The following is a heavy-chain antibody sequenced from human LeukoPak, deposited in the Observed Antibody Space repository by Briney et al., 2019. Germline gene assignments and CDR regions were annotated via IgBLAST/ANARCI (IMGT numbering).Heavy chain of an antibody. CDR1: GFTFSSYG. J-gene: IGHJ4*02. D-gene: IGHD2-2*01. V-gene: IGHV3-30*18. CDR3: AKIVVPAAIGGYYFDY. Sequence: PGRSLRLSCAASGFTFSSYGMHWVRQAPGKGLEWVAVISYDGSNKYYADSVKGRFTISRDNSKNTLYLQMNSLRAEDTAVYYCAKIVVPAAIGGYYFDYWGQGTLVIVSS. CDR2: ISYDGSNK.